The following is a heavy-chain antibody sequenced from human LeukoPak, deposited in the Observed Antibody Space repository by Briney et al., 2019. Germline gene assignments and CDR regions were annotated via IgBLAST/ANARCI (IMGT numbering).Heavy chain of an antibody. D-gene: IGHD1-26*01. CDR1: GGTFSSYA. J-gene: IGHJ4*02. CDR3: ARGHPGSYIDY. V-gene: IGHV1-69*05. Sequence: SVKVSCKASGGTFSSYAISWVRQVPGLGLEWMGGIIPIFGTANYAQKFQGRVTITTDESTSTAYMELSSLRSEDTAVYYCARGHPGSYIDYWGQGTLVTVSS. CDR2: IIPIFGTA.